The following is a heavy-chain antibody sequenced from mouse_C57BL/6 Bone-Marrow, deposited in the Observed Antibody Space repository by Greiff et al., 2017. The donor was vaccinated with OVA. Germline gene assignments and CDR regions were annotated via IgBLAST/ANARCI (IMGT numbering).Heavy chain of an antibody. CDR2: INYDGSST. CDR3: ARERNDRAGYYFDY. CDR1: GFTFSDYY. Sequence: EVKLVESEGGLVQPGSSMKLSCTASGFTFSDYYMAWVRQVPEKGLEWVANINYDGSSTYYLDSLKSRFIISRDNAKNILYLQMSSLKSEDTATYYCARERNDRAGYYFDYWGQGTTLTVSS. J-gene: IGHJ2*01. V-gene: IGHV5-16*01. D-gene: IGHD2-12*01.